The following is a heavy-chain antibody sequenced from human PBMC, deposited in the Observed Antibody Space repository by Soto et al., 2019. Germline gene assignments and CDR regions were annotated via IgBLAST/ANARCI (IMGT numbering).Heavy chain of an antibody. CDR3: ARSYCSGGSCYYFDF. V-gene: IGHV5-10-1*01. J-gene: IGHJ4*02. CDR2: IDPSDSYT. CDR1: GYSFTSYW. D-gene: IGHD2-15*01. Sequence: AGESLKISCKGSGYSFTSYWISWVRQMPGKGLEWMGRIDPSDSYTNYSPSFQGHVTISADKSISTAYLQWSSLKASDTAMYYCARSYCSGGSCYYFDFWGQGTLVTVS.